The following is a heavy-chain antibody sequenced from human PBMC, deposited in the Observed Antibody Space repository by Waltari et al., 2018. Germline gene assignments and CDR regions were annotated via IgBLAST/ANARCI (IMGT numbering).Heavy chain of an antibody. V-gene: IGHV3-9*01. Sequence: EVQLVESGGGLVQPGRSLSLSFAASGFPFDHYAMPWVRPAPGKGLEWVSGISWNSGSIGYADSVKGRFTISRDNAKNSLYLQMNSLRAEDTALYYCAKDMMGQWPFDAFDIWGQGTMVTVSS. CDR2: ISWNSGSI. D-gene: IGHD6-19*01. J-gene: IGHJ3*02. CDR1: GFPFDHYA. CDR3: AKDMMGQWPFDAFDI.